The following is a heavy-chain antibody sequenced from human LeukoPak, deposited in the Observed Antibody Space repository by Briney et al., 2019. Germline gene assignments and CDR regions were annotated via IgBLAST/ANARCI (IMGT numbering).Heavy chain of an antibody. D-gene: IGHD6-19*01. CDR3: ARGCHTSGWHFDY. CDR2: IYSGGST. Sequence: GGSLRLSCAASGFTVSSNYMSWVRQAPGKGLEWVSIIYSGGSTFYADSVKGRFTISRDNSKNTLYLQMNSLRADDTAVYYCARGCHTSGWHFDYWGQGTLVTVSS. V-gene: IGHV3-53*01. J-gene: IGHJ4*02. CDR1: GFTVSSNY.